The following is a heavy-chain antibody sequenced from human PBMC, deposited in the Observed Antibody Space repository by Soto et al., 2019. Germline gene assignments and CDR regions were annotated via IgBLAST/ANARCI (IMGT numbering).Heavy chain of an antibody. J-gene: IGHJ3*02. V-gene: IGHV3-23*01. CDR3: ANLVVVAAGAFDI. D-gene: IGHD2-15*01. CDR1: GVTFSSYA. Sequence: GGSLRLSCAASGVTFSSYAMSGVRQAPGKGLEWVSAISGSGGSTYYADSVKGRFTTSRDNSKNTLYLQMNSLRAEDTAVYYCANLVVVAAGAFDIWGQGTMVTVSS. CDR2: ISGSGGST.